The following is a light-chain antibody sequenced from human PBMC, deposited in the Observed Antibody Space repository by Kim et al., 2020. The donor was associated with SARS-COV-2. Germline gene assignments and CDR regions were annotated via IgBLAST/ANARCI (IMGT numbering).Light chain of an antibody. CDR2: GAS. CDR3: QQYGSSPLT. CDR1: QSVSNNY. J-gene: IGKJ4*01. Sequence: APGERATLSGRASQSVSNNYLAWYQQKPGQAPRMFIYGASRRVTGIPDRISGSGSGTDFTLTISRLEPEDFAVYYCQQYGSSPLTFGGGTKVDIK. V-gene: IGKV3-20*01.